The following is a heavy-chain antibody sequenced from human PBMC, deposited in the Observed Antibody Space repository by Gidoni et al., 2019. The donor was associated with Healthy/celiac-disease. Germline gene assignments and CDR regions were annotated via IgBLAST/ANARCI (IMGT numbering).Heavy chain of an antibody. J-gene: IGHJ4*02. V-gene: IGHV3-30-3*01. CDR3: ARDGTPYSGYDYGDFDY. CDR2: ISYDGSNK. Sequence: GGDVCHPGRSLSIACAASGCTFSSYAMHWVRQAPGKGLEWVAVISYDGSNKYYADSVKGRFTISRDNSKNTLYLQMNSLRAEDTAVYYCARDGTPYSGYDYGDFDYWGQGTLVTISS. CDR1: GCTFSSYA. D-gene: IGHD5-12*01.